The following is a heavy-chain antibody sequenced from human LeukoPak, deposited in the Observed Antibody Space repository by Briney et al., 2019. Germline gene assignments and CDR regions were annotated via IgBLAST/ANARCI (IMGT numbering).Heavy chain of an antibody. CDR2: TYYRSKLYN. J-gene: IGHJ6*02. CDR3: ARDLYSSSWSYYYYYYGMDV. CDR1: GDSLSSNSVT. Sequence: SQTLSLTCAISGDSLSSNSVTWNWLRQSPSRGLEWLGRTYYRSKLYNDYAVSVKSRITINPDTSKNQFSLQLNSVTPEDTAVYYCARDLYSSSWSYYYYYYGMDVWGQGTTVTVSS. V-gene: IGHV6-1*01. D-gene: IGHD6-13*01.